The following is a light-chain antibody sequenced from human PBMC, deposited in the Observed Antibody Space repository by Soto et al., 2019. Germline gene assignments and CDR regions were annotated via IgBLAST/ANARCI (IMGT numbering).Light chain of an antibody. CDR3: QQYGSGRT. Sequence: IQMTQSPSTLSASVGDRVTITCRASQSTSIWLAWYQQKPGKAPNLLISKASTLESGVPSRFSGSGSGTEFTLTISSLQSDDIATYYCQQYGSGRTFGQGTKVEIK. CDR1: QSTSIW. CDR2: KAS. J-gene: IGKJ1*01. V-gene: IGKV1-5*03.